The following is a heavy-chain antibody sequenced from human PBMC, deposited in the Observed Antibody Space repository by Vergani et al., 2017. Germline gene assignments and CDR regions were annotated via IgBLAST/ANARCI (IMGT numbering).Heavy chain of an antibody. V-gene: IGHV3-23*01. J-gene: IGHJ4*02. D-gene: IGHD2-15*01. Sequence: DVQLLESGGGLVQPGGSLRLSCAASGFTFSNSAMSWVRQAPGKGLEWVSAISGSGGSTYYADSVKGRFTISRDNSKNTLYLQMNSLRAEDTAVYYCAKGQKVVVAAFDYWGQGTLVTVSS. CDR1: GFTFSNSA. CDR3: AKGQKVVVAAFDY. CDR2: ISGSGGST.